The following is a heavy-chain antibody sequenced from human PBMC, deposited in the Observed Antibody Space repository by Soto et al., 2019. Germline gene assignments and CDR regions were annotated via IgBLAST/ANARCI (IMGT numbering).Heavy chain of an antibody. V-gene: IGHV5-51*01. D-gene: IGHD6-19*01. J-gene: IGHJ5*02. CDR1: GYIFSGYW. CDR3: ARRGTYSSGWDL. CDR2: THGGEGNT. Sequence: EVQLVQSGAEVKKPGESLKISCKASGYIFSGYWIGWVRQMPGEGLEWMGITHGGEGNTRYSPSFEGQVTISTDKSINTAYLLWSSLKASDTAMYYCARRGTYSSGWDLWGQGTLVTVSS.